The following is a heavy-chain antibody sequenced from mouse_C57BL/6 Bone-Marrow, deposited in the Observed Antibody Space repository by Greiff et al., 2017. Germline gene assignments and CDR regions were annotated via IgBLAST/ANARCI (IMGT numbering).Heavy chain of an antibody. CDR1: GYTFTDYE. D-gene: IGHD2-4*01. CDR2: IAPETGGT. CDR3: TRSPIYYYYDGGARDY. J-gene: IGHJ4*01. V-gene: IGHV1-15*01. Sequence: QVQLKESGAELVRPGASVTLSCKASGYTFTDYEMHWVKQTPVHGLEWIGAIAPETGGTAYNQKFKGKAILTADISSSTAYMVLRSLTSEDSAVYYFTRSPIYYYYDGGARDYWGQGTSVTVSS.